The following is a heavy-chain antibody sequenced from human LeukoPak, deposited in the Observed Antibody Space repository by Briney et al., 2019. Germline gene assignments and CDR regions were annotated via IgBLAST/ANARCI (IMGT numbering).Heavy chain of an antibody. CDR1: GFTFNSYD. J-gene: IGHJ6*03. Sequence: GGSLRLSCAASGFTFNSYDMHWVRQAPGKGLGWVSIISYDGNNKYYTDSVKGRFTISRDNSKNTLYLQMNSLRAEDTAVYYCARNSLRTALYYMDVWGQGTTVTVSS. CDR3: ARNSLRTALYYMDV. CDR2: ISYDGNNK. V-gene: IGHV3-30*04.